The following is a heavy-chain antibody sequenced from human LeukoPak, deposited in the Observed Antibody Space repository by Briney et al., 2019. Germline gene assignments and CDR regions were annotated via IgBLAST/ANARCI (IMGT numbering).Heavy chain of an antibody. Sequence: GGSLRLSCAASGFTFNTYWMSWVRQTPGKGLEWVANIKEDGSQKNYVDSVRGRFTISRDNAKNSLYLQMNSLRAEDTAVYYCARDGFSSAINSWGQGTLVTLSS. V-gene: IGHV3-7*01. D-gene: IGHD2-21*02. CDR3: ARDGFSSAINS. J-gene: IGHJ4*02. CDR2: IKEDGSQK. CDR1: GFTFNTYW.